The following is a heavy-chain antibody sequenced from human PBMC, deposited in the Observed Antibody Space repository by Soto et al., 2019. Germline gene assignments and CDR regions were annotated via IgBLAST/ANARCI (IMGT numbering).Heavy chain of an antibody. J-gene: IGHJ6*02. Sequence: QVRLQESGPGLVKPSETLSLTCTVSGGSISRYYWSWIRQTPGKGLEWIGYLYNTGSTIYNPSLESRVTISADTSKNQFSLKLNSVTAADTAVYYCARDLWGYCGTDCYPQDVWGPGTTVTVSS. CDR3: ARDLWGYCGTDCYPQDV. V-gene: IGHV4-59*01. CDR2: LYNTGST. D-gene: IGHD2-21*02. CDR1: GGSISRYY.